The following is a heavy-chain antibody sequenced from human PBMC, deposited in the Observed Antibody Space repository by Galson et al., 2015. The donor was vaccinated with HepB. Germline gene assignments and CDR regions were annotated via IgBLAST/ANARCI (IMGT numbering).Heavy chain of an antibody. V-gene: IGHV7-4-1*02. D-gene: IGHD6-19*01. CDR2: INTNTGNP. CDR1: GYTFTSYA. J-gene: IGHJ5*02. Sequence: SVKVSCKASGYTFTSYAMNWVRQAPGQGFEWMGWINTNTGNPTYAQGFTGRFVFSLDTSVSTAYLQISSLKAEDTAVYYCARDVAVAGTGNWFDPWGQETLVTVSS. CDR3: ARDVAVAGTGNWFDP.